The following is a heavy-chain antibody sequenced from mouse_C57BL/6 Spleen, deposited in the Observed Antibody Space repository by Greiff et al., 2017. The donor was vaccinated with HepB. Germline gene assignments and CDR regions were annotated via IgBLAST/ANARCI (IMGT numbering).Heavy chain of an antibody. CDR2: ISDGGSYT. CDR1: GFTFSSYA. Sequence: EVQRVESGGGLVKPGGSLKLSCAASGFTFSSYAMSWVRQTPEKRLEWVATISDGGSYTYYPDNVKGRFTISRDNAKNNLYLQMSHLKSEDTAMYYCARRGHYDDYYAMDYWGQGTSVTVSS. V-gene: IGHV5-4*03. CDR3: ARRGHYDDYYAMDY. D-gene: IGHD2-4*01. J-gene: IGHJ4*01.